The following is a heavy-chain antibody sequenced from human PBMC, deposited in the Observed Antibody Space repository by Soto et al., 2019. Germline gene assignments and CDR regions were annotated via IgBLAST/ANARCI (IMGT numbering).Heavy chain of an antibody. CDR1: GFTFSSYE. Sequence: EVQLEESGGGLVQPGGSLRLSCAASGFTFSSYEMNWVRQVPGKGLQWVSYIGTSETIRYYADSVKGRFTISRDNAKNSQYQQMTSMRAEDTASYYCARGTLARSRAVRDSIYYGTDVWGPGTTVTVSS. CDR3: ARGTLARSRAVRDSIYYGTDV. CDR2: IGTSETIR. J-gene: IGHJ6*02. V-gene: IGHV3-48*03. D-gene: IGHD3-3*02.